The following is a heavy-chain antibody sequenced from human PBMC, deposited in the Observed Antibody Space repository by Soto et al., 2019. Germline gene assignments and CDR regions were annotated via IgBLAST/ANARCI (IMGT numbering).Heavy chain of an antibody. Sequence: ASVKVSCKASGYTFTSYAMHWVRQAPGQRLEWMGWINAGNGNTKYSQKFQGRVTITRDTSASTAYMELSSLRSEDTAVYYCARVGTSSLRYGMDVWGQGTTVTGSS. V-gene: IGHV1-3*01. J-gene: IGHJ6*02. CDR2: INAGNGNT. CDR1: GYTFTSYA. CDR3: ARVGTSSLRYGMDV. D-gene: IGHD2-2*01.